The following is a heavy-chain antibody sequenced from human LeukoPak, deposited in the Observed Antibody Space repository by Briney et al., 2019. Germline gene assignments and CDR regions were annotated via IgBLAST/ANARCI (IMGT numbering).Heavy chain of an antibody. D-gene: IGHD6-13*01. V-gene: IGHV4-59*11. J-gene: IGHJ5*02. CDR2: IYYSGST. CDR1: GGSISCHY. Sequence: PSETLSLTCTVSGGSISCHYWSWIRQPPGKGLEWIGYIYYSGSTNYNPSLKSRVTISVDTSKNQFSLKLSSVTAADTAVYYCVRVIAAAADWWFDPWGQGTLVTVSS. CDR3: VRVIAAAADWWFDP.